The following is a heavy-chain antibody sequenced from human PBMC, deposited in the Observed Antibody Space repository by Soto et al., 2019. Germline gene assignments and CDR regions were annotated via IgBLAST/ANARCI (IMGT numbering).Heavy chain of an antibody. D-gene: IGHD2-2*01. CDR3: ARPHGYCSSTSCYPTDAFDI. J-gene: IGHJ3*02. CDR1: GYSFTSYW. CDR2: IYPGDSDT. Sequence: ESLKISFKGSGYSFTSYWIGWVRQIPGKGLEWMGIIYPGDSDTRYSPSFQGQVTISADKSISTAYLQWSSLKASDTAMYYCARPHGYCSSTSCYPTDAFDIWGQGTMVTVSS. V-gene: IGHV5-51*01.